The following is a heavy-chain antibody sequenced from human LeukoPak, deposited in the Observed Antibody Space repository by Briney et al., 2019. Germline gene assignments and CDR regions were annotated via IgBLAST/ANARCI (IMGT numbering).Heavy chain of an antibody. J-gene: IGHJ6*02. CDR1: GYSFTAYY. CDR3: ARDHCTSSGCYEYYYYGVDV. D-gene: IGHD2-2*01. V-gene: IGHV1-2*02. Sequence: ASVKVSCKASGYSFTAYYMHWVRQAPGQGLEWMGWVNPNTGGTNYAPRFQGRVTMTRDTSISTAYMELSRLRSDDTAVYYCARDHCTSSGCYEYYYYGVDVWGQGTTVTVSS. CDR2: VNPNTGGT.